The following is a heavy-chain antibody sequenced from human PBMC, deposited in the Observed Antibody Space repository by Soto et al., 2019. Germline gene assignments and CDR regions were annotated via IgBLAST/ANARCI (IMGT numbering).Heavy chain of an antibody. J-gene: IGHJ4*02. D-gene: IGHD4-17*01. CDR1: GGTFSSYT. CDR2: IIPILGIA. Sequence: QVQLVQSGAEVKKPGSSVKVSCKASGGTFSSYTISWVRQAPGQGLEWLGRIIPILGIANYAQKFQGRVTITADKSTSTAYMELSSLRSEDTAVYYWAVNPTVTTALCDYWGQGTLVTVSS. CDR3: AVNPTVTTALCDY. V-gene: IGHV1-69*02.